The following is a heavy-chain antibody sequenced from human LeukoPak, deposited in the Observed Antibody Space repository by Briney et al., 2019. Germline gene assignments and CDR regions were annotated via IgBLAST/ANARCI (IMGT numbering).Heavy chain of an antibody. V-gene: IGHV4-59*12. CDR1: GGSINSYY. D-gene: IGHD4-11*01. CDR2: IYYSGST. CDR3: ARSRSSVDYTFDY. Sequence: SETLSLTCTVSGGSINSYYWSWIRQPPGKGLEWIGYIYYSGSTNYNPSLKSRVTISVDTSKNQLSLKLSSENAADTAVYYCARSRSSVDYTFDYWGQGTLVTVSS. J-gene: IGHJ4*02.